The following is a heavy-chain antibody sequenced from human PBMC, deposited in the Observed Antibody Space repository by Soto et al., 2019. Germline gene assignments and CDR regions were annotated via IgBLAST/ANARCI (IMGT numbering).Heavy chain of an antibody. Sequence: GGSLRLSCSASGFTFSNYAMSWVRQAPGKGLEWVASISGSGRSTNYADSVKGRFTISRDNSKNTLAVQMSSLRAEDTAVYYCARDGGNICSGGSCYFQAPDYWGQGTLVTVSS. CDR3: ARDGGNICSGGSCYFQAPDY. V-gene: IGHV3-23*01. CDR2: ISGSGRST. D-gene: IGHD2-15*01. J-gene: IGHJ4*02. CDR1: GFTFSNYA.